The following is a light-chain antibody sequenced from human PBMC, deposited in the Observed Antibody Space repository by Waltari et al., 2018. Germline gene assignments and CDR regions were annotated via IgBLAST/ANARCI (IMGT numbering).Light chain of an antibody. J-gene: IGKJ4*01. CDR1: QSISVW. CDR3: QQYDSYSTT. V-gene: IGKV1-5*03. Sequence: DIQMTQSPSTLSASVGDRVTITCRASQSISVWLAWYQQKPGRAPKLLIFRASSLESGVPSRFSGSRSGTEFTLTISSLQPDDFATYYCQQYDSYSTTFGGGTKVEIK. CDR2: RAS.